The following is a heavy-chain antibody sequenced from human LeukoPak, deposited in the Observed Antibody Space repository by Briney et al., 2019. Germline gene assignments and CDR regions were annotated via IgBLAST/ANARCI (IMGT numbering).Heavy chain of an antibody. J-gene: IGHJ4*02. CDR2: IKQDGSEE. CDR3: ARVLIGNDF. Sequence: AGGSLRLSCAASGFTFSSYAMSWVRQAPGKGLEWVANIKQDGSEESVVDSVKGRFTVSRDNAKNSLYLQMNSLRAEDTAVYYCARVLIGNDFWGQGTLITVSS. CDR1: GFTFSSYA. V-gene: IGHV3-7*01. D-gene: IGHD1-1*01.